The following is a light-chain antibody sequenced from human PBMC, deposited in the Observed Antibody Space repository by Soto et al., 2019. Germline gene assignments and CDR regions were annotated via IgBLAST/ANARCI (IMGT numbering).Light chain of an antibody. J-gene: IGKJ1*01. CDR2: DAS. CDR1: QSISGW. CDR3: QQHYTYSWT. V-gene: IGKV1-5*01. Sequence: DIQMTQSPSTLSASVGYRFTITCRASQSISGWLAWYQQKPGEAPKLLIYDASTLESGVPSRFSGSGSETQFTLTISGLQPEDFATYYCQQHYTYSWTFGQGTTVDIK.